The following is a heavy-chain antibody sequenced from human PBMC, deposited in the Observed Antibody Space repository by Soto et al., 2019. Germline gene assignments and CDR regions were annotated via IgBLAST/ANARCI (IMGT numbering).Heavy chain of an antibody. CDR2: IYWDDDK. CDR1: GFSLSTSGVG. Sequence: SGPTLVNPTQTLTLTCTFSGFSLSTSGVGVGWIRQPPGKALEWLALIYWDDDKRYSPSLKSRLTITKDTSKSQVVLTMTNMDPVDTATYYCAHRGYYDSSGYPDWFDPWGQGTLVTASS. J-gene: IGHJ5*02. V-gene: IGHV2-5*02. CDR3: AHRGYYDSSGYPDWFDP. D-gene: IGHD3-22*01.